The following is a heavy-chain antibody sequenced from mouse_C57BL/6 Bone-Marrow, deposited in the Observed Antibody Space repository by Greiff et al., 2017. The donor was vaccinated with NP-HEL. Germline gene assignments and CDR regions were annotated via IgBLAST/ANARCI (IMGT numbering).Heavy chain of an antibody. D-gene: IGHD1-1*01. V-gene: IGHV3-3*01. CDR3: AREWGHYYYGSGRFAY. J-gene: IGHJ3*01. CDR2: TFYSGIT. CDR1: GFSINSDCY. Sequence: VQLKESGPSLVRPSQTLSLTCTVTGFSINSDCYWIWIRQFPGNKLEYIGYTFYSGITYYNPSLESQTYITRDTSKNQFSLKLSSVTTEDTATYYCAREWGHYYYGSGRFAYWGQGTLVTVSA.